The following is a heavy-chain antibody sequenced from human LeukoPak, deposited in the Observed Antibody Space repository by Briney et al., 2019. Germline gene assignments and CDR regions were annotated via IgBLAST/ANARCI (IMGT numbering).Heavy chain of an antibody. Sequence: GGSLRLSCAASGFSLSDAWMNWVRQAPGKGPEWVALISYDGSNKYYADSVKGRFTISRDNSRSTLYLQMNSLRPEDTAIYYCAREGYYGSGSPPSLYFDYWGQGTLVTVSS. V-gene: IGHV3-30*03. CDR3: AREGYYGSGSPPSLYFDY. D-gene: IGHD3-10*01. J-gene: IGHJ4*02. CDR1: GFSLSDAW. CDR2: ISYDGSNK.